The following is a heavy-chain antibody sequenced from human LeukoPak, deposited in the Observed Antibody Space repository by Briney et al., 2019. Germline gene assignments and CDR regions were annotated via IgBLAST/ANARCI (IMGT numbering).Heavy chain of an antibody. CDR2: INSDGTET. D-gene: IGHD1-1*01. CDR3: GRFNEAESL. V-gene: IGHV3-74*01. Sequence: GGSLRLSCAVSGFTFSSYWMHWVRQAPGKGLVWVSRINSDGTETHYADSVQGRFIISRDNAKNTLYLQMNSLRVEDTAVYYCGRFNEAESLWGQGALVTVSS. CDR1: GFTFSSYW. J-gene: IGHJ4*02.